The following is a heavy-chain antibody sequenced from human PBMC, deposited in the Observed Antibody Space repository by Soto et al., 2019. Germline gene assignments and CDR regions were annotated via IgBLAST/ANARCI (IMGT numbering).Heavy chain of an antibody. J-gene: IGHJ3*02. Sequence: ASVSVSCKASGYTFTGYYMHWVRQAPGQGLEWMGWINPNSGGTNYAQKFQGWVTMTRDTSISTAYMELSRLRSDDTAVYYCARGADDYIWGSYYSGAFDIWGQGTMVTVSS. CDR1: GYTFTGYY. D-gene: IGHD3-16*01. V-gene: IGHV1-2*04. CDR2: INPNSGGT. CDR3: ARGADDYIWGSYYSGAFDI.